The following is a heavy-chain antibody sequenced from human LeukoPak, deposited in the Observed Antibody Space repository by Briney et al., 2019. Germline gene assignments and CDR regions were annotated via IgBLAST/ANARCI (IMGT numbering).Heavy chain of an antibody. CDR3: ATDDVTTGTKTALGY. CDR1: GFTFTSSA. D-gene: IGHD1-1*01. V-gene: IGHV1-58*01. J-gene: IGHJ4*02. CDR2: IVVGSGNT. Sequence: SVTLSCTASGFTFTSSAVQWVRQARGPGLEWIGWIVVGSGNTNYAQKFQERVTINRDMSTSTAYMELNSLRSEDTAVYYCATDDVTTGTKTALGYWGQGTLVTVSS.